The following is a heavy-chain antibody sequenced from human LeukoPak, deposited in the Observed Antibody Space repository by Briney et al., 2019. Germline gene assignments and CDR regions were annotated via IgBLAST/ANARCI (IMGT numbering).Heavy chain of an antibody. V-gene: IGHV3-21*01. CDR3: ASSMSFDP. CDR2: ISSSSSYI. CDR1: GFTFSSYS. J-gene: IGHJ5*02. Sequence: GGSLRLSCTVSGFTFSSYSMNWVRQAPGKGLEWVSSISSSSSYIYYADSVKGRFTISRDNAKNSLYLQMNSLRAEDTAVYYCASSMSFDPWGQGTLVTVSS.